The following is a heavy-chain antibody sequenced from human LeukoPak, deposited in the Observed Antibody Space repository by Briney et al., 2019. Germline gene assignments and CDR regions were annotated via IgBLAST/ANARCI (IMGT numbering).Heavy chain of an antibody. D-gene: IGHD3-22*01. J-gene: IGHJ4*02. V-gene: IGHV1-69*04. CDR3: VVDSYYDSSGYLFDY. CDR2: IIPILGIA. Sequence: GASVKVSCKASGGTFSSYAISWVRQAPGQGLEWMGRIIPILGIANYAQKFQGRVTITTDESTSTAYMELSSLRSEDTAVYYCVVDSYYDSSGYLFDYWGQGTLVTVSS. CDR1: GGTFSSYA.